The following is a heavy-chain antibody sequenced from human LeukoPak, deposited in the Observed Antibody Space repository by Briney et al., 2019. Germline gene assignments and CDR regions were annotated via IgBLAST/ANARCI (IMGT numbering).Heavy chain of an antibody. CDR1: GFTFSNAW. J-gene: IGHJ6*04. V-gene: IGHV3-15*01. CDR3: TTDLSFPPLDV. Sequence: PGGSLRLYCEASGFTFSNAWMSWVRQAPGKGLEWVGRIKSKTDGGTTDYAAPVKGRFTISRDDSKNTLYLQMNSLKTEDTAVYYCTTDLSFPPLDVWGKGTTVTVSS. CDR2: IKSKTDGGTT. D-gene: IGHD3-10*01.